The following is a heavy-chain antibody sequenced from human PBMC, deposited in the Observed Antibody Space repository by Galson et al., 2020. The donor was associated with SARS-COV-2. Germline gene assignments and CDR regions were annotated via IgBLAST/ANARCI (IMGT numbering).Heavy chain of an antibody. D-gene: IGHD4-17*01. CDR1: GFTVSSNY. V-gene: IGHV3-53*04. CDR2: IYSGGST. Sequence: ESLKISCAASGFTVSSNYMSWVRQAPGKGLEWVSVIYSGGSTYYADSVKGRFTISRHNSKNTLYLQMNSLRAEDTAVYYCARVYGDYYFYYWGQGTLVTVPA. CDR3: ARVYGDYYFYY. J-gene: IGHJ4*02.